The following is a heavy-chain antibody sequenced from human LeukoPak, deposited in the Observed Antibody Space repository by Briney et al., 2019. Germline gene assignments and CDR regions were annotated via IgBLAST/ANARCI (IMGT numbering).Heavy chain of an antibody. CDR3: ARMGGYSGYATH. V-gene: IGHV4-59*08. CDR1: GGSISSYY. Sequence: SETLSLTCTVSGGSISSYYWSWIRQPPGKGLEWIGYIHYSGSTNYNPSLKSRVTISLDTPNNQFSLKLSSVTAADTAVYYCARMGGYSGYATHWGQGTLVTVSS. D-gene: IGHD5-12*01. CDR2: IHYSGST. J-gene: IGHJ4*02.